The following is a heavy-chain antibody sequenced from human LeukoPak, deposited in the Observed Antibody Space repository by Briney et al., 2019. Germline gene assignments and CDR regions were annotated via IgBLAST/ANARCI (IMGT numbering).Heavy chain of an antibody. Sequence: GGSLRLSCAASEFTFSNYAMTWVRQAPGKGLGWVSGISGGAGATYYADSVKGRFTISRDNSKNTLFLQMNNLRAGDTALYYCAKGATTSCYSGLDTWGQGTLVTVSS. J-gene: IGHJ5*02. CDR3: AKGATTSCYSGLDT. V-gene: IGHV3-23*01. D-gene: IGHD2-2*01. CDR2: ISGGAGAT. CDR1: EFTFSNYA.